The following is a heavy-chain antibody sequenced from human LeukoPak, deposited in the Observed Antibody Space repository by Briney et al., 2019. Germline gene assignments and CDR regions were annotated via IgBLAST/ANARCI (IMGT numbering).Heavy chain of an antibody. CDR2: IYPGDSDT. D-gene: IGHD5-12*01. V-gene: IGHV5-51*01. Sequence: GESLKISCKGSGYSFTNYWIGWVRQMPGKGLEWMGIIYPGDSDTRYSPSFQGQVTISADKSIITAYLQWSSLKASDTAMYYCARKALYSGYDSHFDYWGQGTLVTVSS. CDR3: ARKALYSGYDSHFDY. J-gene: IGHJ4*02. CDR1: GYSFTNYW.